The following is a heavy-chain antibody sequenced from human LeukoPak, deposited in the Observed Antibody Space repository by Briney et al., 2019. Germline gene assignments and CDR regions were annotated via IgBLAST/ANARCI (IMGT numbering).Heavy chain of an antibody. D-gene: IGHD3-10*01. CDR1: GFTFSSYG. CDR3: AKDGAYYGSGSYYHYGMDV. CDR2: ISYDGSNK. Sequence: GGSLRLSCAASGFTFSSYGMHWVRQAPGKGLEWVAVISYDGSNKYYADSVKGRSTISRDNSKNTLYLQMNSLRAEDTAVYYCAKDGAYYGSGSYYHYGMDVWGKGTTVTVSS. J-gene: IGHJ6*04. V-gene: IGHV3-30*18.